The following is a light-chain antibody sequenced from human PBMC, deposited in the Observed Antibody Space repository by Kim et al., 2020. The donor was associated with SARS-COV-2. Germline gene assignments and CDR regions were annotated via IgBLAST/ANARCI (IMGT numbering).Light chain of an antibody. CDR3: SSYTSSSTLG. V-gene: IGLV2-14*03. J-gene: IGLJ2*01. Sequence: GQSITISSTGTSSDVGGYNYVSWYQQHPGKAPKLMIYDVSNRPSGVSNRFSGSKSGNTASLTISGLQAEDEADYYCSSYTSSSTLGFGGGTQLTVL. CDR1: SSDVGGYNY. CDR2: DVS.